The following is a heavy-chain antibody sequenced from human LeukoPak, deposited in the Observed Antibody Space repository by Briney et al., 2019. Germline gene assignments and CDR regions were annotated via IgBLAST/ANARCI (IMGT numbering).Heavy chain of an antibody. J-gene: IGHJ6*02. CDR3: AKSARISSSSRYYYYYGMDV. Sequence: GGSLRLSCAASGFTFTSYSMNWVRQAPGKGLEWVSTISGGGGSTYYADSVKGRFTISRDNSKNTLYLQMNSLRAEDTAVYYCAKSARISSSSRYYYYYGMDVWGQGTTVTVSS. CDR1: GFTFTSYS. D-gene: IGHD6-6*01. V-gene: IGHV3-23*01. CDR2: ISGGGGST.